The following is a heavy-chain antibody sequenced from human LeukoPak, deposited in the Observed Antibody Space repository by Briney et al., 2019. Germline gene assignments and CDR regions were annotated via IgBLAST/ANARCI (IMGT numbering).Heavy chain of an antibody. D-gene: IGHD3-3*01. CDR3: ARDRAIFGVAKYYFDY. Sequence: PSETLSLTCTVSGGSISSCYWSWIRQPAGKGLEWIGRIYTSGSTNYNPSLKSRVTMSVDTSKNQFSLKLSSVTAADTAVYYCARDRAIFGVAKYYFDYWGQGTLVTVSS. CDR1: GGSISSCY. CDR2: IYTSGST. J-gene: IGHJ4*02. V-gene: IGHV4-4*07.